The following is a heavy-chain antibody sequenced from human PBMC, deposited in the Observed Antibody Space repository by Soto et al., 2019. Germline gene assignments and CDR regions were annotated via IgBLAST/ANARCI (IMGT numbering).Heavy chain of an antibody. CDR2: IVVGSGNT. J-gene: IGHJ6*01. CDR1: GFTFTTST. CDR3: AVESPVLRFFQGAYYLYYSLHV. D-gene: IGHD3-3*01. Sequence: SVKVSCKASGFTFTTSTVQWVRQARGQRLEWIGWIVVGSGNTNYAQKFQERVTITRDMSTSTAYMELSSLRSEDTAVYYCAVESPVLRFFQGAYYLYYSLHV. V-gene: IGHV1-58*01.